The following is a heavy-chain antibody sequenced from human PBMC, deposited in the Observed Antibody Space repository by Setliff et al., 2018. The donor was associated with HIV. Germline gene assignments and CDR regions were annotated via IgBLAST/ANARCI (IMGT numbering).Heavy chain of an antibody. CDR1: GGSFSDFY. Sequence: PSETLSLTCAVFGGSFSDFYWSWIRQPPGKGPEWIGEISYSGSTVYNPSLKSRVTMSVDASKNLVSLNLNSVTAADTAIYYCARGVARQVVIDRWFDPWGQGTPVTVSS. J-gene: IGHJ5*02. CDR3: ARGVARQVVIDRWFDP. V-gene: IGHV4-34*01. CDR2: ISYSGST. D-gene: IGHD2-21*01.